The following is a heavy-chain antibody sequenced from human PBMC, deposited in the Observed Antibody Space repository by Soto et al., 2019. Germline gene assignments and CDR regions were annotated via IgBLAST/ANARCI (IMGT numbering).Heavy chain of an antibody. Sequence: GESLKISCKGSGYSFTSYWIGWVRQMPGKGLEWMGIIYPGDSDTRYSPSFQGQVTISADKSISTAYLQWSSLKASDTAMYYCARRPFIAAAGTGYYYGMDVWGQGTTVTVSS. CDR1: GYSFTSYW. CDR2: IYPGDSDT. D-gene: IGHD6-13*01. CDR3: ARRPFIAAAGTGYYYGMDV. J-gene: IGHJ6*02. V-gene: IGHV5-51*01.